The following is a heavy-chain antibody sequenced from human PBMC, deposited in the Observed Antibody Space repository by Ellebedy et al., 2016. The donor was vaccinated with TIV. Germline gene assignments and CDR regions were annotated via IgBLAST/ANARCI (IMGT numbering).Heavy chain of an antibody. D-gene: IGHD4-23*01. Sequence: GESLKISFTASGFTFRNYAMHWVRQAPVKGLEWVSSISGSAGSTYDADPVKGRFTISRDNSKNTLYLQMNSLRAEDTAVYYCAKLTSANSPFDYWGQGTLVTVSS. CDR2: ISGSAGST. J-gene: IGHJ4*02. V-gene: IGHV3-23*01. CDR1: GFTFRNYA. CDR3: AKLTSANSPFDY.